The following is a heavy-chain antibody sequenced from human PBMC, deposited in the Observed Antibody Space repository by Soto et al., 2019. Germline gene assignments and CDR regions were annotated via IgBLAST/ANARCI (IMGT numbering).Heavy chain of an antibody. V-gene: IGHV1-3*01. CDR1: GYTFTDYA. CDR2: INVGNGNT. CDR3: AREGAHYTPLDH. D-gene: IGHD2-15*01. Sequence: ASVKVSCKASGYTFTDYAIHWVRQAPGQGLEWMGWINVGNGNTGYSRKFQGRVTNVRDMSASTAYIEVTSLTSEDTAIYYCAREGAHYTPLDHWGQGTLVTVSS. J-gene: IGHJ4*02.